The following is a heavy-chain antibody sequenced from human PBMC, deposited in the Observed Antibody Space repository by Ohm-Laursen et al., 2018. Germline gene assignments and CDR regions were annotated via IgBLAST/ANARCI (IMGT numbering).Heavy chain of an antibody. CDR1: GFTFSSYG. V-gene: IGHV3-30*03. D-gene: IGHD1-7*01. J-gene: IGHJ4*02. CDR2: ISYDGSNK. CDR3: ARRSITGTTEFDY. Sequence: RSLRLSCAASGFTFSSYGMHWVRQAPGKGLEWVAVISYDGSNKYYADSVKGRLTISRDNSKNTLYLQMNSLRAEDTAVYYCARRSITGTTEFDYWGQGTLVTVSS.